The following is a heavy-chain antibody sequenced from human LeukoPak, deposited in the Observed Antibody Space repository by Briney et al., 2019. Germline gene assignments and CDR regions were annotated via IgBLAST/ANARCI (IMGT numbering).Heavy chain of an antibody. Sequence: PSETLSLTCTVSGGSISSGGYYWSWIRQHPGKGLEWIGYIYYSGSTYYNPSLKSRVTISVDTSKNQFSLKLSSVTAADTAVYYCARCVGLYSYGYFAGDEEYNWFDPWGQGTLVTVSS. CDR1: GGSISSGGYY. D-gene: IGHD5-18*01. CDR3: ARCVGLYSYGYFAGDEEYNWFDP. J-gene: IGHJ5*02. CDR2: IYYSGST. V-gene: IGHV4-31*03.